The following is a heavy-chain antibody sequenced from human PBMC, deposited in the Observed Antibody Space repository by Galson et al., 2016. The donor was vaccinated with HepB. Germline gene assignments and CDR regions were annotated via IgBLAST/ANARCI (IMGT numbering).Heavy chain of an antibody. CDR1: GYSFTDYW. CDR2: IYPGDSDT. J-gene: IGHJ6*02. CDR3: ARLGYCSSTGCYANGYYYGMDV. Sequence: QSGAEVKKSGESLKIPCKGSGYSFTDYWIGWVRQMPGKGLEWMGIIYPGDSDTTYSPSFQGQVTISADKSISTAYLQWSSLKASDTATYYCARLGYCSSTGCYANGYYYGMDVWGQGTTVTVSS. D-gene: IGHD2-2*01. V-gene: IGHV5-51*01.